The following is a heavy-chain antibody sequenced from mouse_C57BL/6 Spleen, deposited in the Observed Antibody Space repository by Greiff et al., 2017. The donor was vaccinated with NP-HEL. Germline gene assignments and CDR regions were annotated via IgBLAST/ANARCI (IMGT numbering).Heavy chain of an antibody. CDR1: GYTFTSYW. CDR2: IDPSDSYT. J-gene: IGHJ4*01. D-gene: IGHD3-3*01. CDR3: ARQRGRGAMDD. Sequence: QVQLQQPGAELVMPGASVKLSCKASGYTFTSYWMHWVKQRPGQGLEWIGEIDPSDSYTNYNQKFKGKSTLTVDKSSSTAYMQLSSLTSEDSAVYYCARQRGRGAMDDWGQGTSVTVSS. V-gene: IGHV1-69*01.